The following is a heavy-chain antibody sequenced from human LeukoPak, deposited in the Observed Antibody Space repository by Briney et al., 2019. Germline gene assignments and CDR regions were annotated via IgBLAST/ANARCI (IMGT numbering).Heavy chain of an antibody. D-gene: IGHD6-13*01. CDR3: ARAIAAAGTIDY. J-gene: IGHJ4*02. Sequence: SETLSLTCTVSGGSISSYYWSWIRQPPGKGLEWIGYIYYSGSTNYNPSLKSRVTISVDTSKNQFSLKLSSVTAADTGVYYCARAIAAAGTIDYWGQGTLVTVSS. V-gene: IGHV4-59*01. CDR2: IYYSGST. CDR1: GGSISSYY.